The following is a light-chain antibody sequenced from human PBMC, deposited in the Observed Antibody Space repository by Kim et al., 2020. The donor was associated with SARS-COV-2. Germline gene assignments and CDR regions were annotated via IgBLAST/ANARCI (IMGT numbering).Light chain of an antibody. J-gene: IGKJ1*01. V-gene: IGKV1-39*01. Sequence: AAVGDIVTNTCRTSQSNSIYLNWYQQTPVKAPKLLICAASTLQSGVQSMFSGSGSGTDFTLTISSLQPEDFATYYFQQSYSTLWTFGQGTKVDIK. CDR1: QSNSIY. CDR3: QQSYSTLWT. CDR2: AAS.